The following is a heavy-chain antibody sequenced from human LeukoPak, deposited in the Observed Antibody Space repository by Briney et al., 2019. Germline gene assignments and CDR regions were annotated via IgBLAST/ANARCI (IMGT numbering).Heavy chain of an antibody. CDR1: GFTFSSYE. D-gene: IGHD2-2*01. J-gene: IGHJ3*02. Sequence: GGSLRLSCGASGFTFSSYEMYWVRQATGKGLEWVSAIGTAGDTYYPGSVKGRFTISRDNSKNTLYLQMNSLRAEDTAVYYCAKLGDCSSTSCYSNAFNIWGQGTMVTVSS. V-gene: IGHV3-13*01. CDR3: AKLGDCSSTSCYSNAFNI. CDR2: IGTAGDT.